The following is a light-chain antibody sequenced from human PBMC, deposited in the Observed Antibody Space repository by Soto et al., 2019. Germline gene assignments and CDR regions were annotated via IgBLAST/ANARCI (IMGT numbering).Light chain of an antibody. V-gene: IGKV1-9*01. Sequence: DIQLTQSPSFLSASIGDRVTITCRASQGISSFLAWYRQKPGEAPKLLISAASTLQSGVPSRFSGSGSGTEFTLTISSLQPEDFETYFCQQLNSHPPTFGQGTKLEIK. J-gene: IGKJ2*01. CDR1: QGISSF. CDR3: QQLNSHPPT. CDR2: AAS.